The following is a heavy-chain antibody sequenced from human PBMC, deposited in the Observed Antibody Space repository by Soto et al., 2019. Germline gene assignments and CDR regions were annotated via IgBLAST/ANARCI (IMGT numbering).Heavy chain of an antibody. V-gene: IGHV3-30-3*01. CDR3: ARELERPFDY. Sequence: QGQLVESGGGVVQPGRSLRLSCAASGFAFSSYAMHWVRQAPGKGLEWVAVISYDGSNKYYADSVKGRFTISRDNSKNTLYLQMNRLRAEDTAVCYCARELERPFDYWGQGTLVTVSS. J-gene: IGHJ4*02. D-gene: IGHD1-1*01. CDR2: ISYDGSNK. CDR1: GFAFSSYA.